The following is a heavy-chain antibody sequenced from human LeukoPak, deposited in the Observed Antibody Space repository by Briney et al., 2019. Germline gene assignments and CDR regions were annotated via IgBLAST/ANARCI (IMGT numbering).Heavy chain of an antibody. J-gene: IGHJ4*02. CDR3: ARDTLVFVDDDY. CDR1: VFTFSICS. CDR2: ISSSSSYK. D-gene: IGHD6-6*01. Sequence: GGSLRLSCAPSVFTFSICSMNGVRQAPGGGVEWVSSISSSSSYKYNADSVKGRFTIPRTNAKNTLYLQMTSLRAENTAVYYCARDTLVFVDDDYCGQGNLVTVSS. V-gene: IGHV3-21*01.